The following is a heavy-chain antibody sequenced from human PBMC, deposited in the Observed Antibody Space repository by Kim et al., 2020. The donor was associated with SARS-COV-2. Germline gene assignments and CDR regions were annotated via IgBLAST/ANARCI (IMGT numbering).Heavy chain of an antibody. CDR1: GFTFSSYS. CDR3: ARGAMVTPPPFDFDY. J-gene: IGHJ4*02. V-gene: IGHV3-21*01. CDR2: ISSSSSYI. Sequence: GGSLRLSCAASGFTFSSYSMNWVRQAPGKGLEWVSSISSSSSYIYYADSVKGRFTISRDNAKNSLYLQMNSLRAEDTAVYYCARGAMVTPPPFDFDYWGQGTLVTVSS. D-gene: IGHD5-18*01.